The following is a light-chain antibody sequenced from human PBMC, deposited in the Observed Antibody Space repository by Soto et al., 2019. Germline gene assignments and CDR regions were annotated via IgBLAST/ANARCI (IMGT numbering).Light chain of an antibody. CDR3: QQRSNWPPLT. Sequence: EIVLTQAPATLSLSPGERATLSCRASQSVSSYLAWYQHKPGQAPRLLIYDASNRATGIPARCSGSGSGRDFTLTISSLEPEDVAVDYCQQRSNWPPLTFGGGTKVEIK. CDR1: QSVSSY. CDR2: DAS. J-gene: IGKJ4*01. V-gene: IGKV3-11*02.